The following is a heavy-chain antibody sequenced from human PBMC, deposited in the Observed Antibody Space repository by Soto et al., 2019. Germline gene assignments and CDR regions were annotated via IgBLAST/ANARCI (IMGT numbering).Heavy chain of an antibody. D-gene: IGHD1-26*01. V-gene: IGHV1-3*01. CDR1: GYTFTSYA. CDR2: INAGNGNT. CDR3: ARALSPGSGSYYGWFDP. Sequence: ASVNVSCKASGYTFTSYAMHWVRQAPGQRFEWMGWINAGNGNTKYSQKFQGRVTITRDTSASTAYMELSSLRSEDTAVYYCARALSPGSGSYYGWFDPWGQGTLVTVS. J-gene: IGHJ5*02.